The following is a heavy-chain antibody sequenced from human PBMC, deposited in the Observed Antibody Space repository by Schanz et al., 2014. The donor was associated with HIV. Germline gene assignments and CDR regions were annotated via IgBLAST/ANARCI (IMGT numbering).Heavy chain of an antibody. Sequence: EVQLLESGGGLEQPGGSLRLSCAASGFNFNNYAMTWVRQAPGKGLEWVSSISEGGGRTYYADSVNGRFTISRDNSKNTLYLQMTPLRIDDTAVYYCAKPEYDSRGNSQSHFDYWGQGTLVTVSS. CDR3: AKPEYDSRGNSQSHFDY. D-gene: IGHD3-22*01. CDR1: GFNFNNYA. V-gene: IGHV3-23*01. J-gene: IGHJ4*02. CDR2: ISEGGGRT.